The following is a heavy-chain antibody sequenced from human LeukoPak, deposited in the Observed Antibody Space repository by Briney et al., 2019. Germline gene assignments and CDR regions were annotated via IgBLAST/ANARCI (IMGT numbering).Heavy chain of an antibody. Sequence: PGGSLRLSCAASGFSFSSYSMNWVRQAPGKGLEWVSGINWNGGSTGYADPVKGRFTISRDNAKNTLYLQMNSLRAEDTAVYYCARGPSGYHNTGGQGTLVTVSS. CDR2: INWNGGST. V-gene: IGHV3-20*04. D-gene: IGHD5-12*01. J-gene: IGHJ4*02. CDR3: ARGPSGYHNT. CDR1: GFSFSSYS.